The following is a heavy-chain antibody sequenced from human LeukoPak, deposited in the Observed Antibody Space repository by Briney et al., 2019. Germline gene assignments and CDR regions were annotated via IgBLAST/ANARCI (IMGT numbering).Heavy chain of an antibody. J-gene: IGHJ3*02. V-gene: IGHV4-61*02. D-gene: IGHD3-3*01. CDR2: IYTSGST. CDR1: GGSISSGSYY. CDR3: ATQYYDFWSGSLGAFDI. Sequence: SQTLSLTCTVAGGSISSGSYYWSWIRQPAGKGLEWIGRIYTSGSTNYNPSLKSRVTISVDTSKNQFSLKLSSVTAADTAVYYCATQYYDFWSGSLGAFDIWGQGTMVTVSS.